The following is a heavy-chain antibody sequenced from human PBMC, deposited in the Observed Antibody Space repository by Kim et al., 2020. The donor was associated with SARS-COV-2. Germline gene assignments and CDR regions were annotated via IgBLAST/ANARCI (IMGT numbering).Heavy chain of an antibody. Sequence: SVKVSCKASGGTFSSYAISWVRQAPGQGLEWMGRIIPILGIANYAQKFQGRVTITADKSTSTAYMELSSLRSEDTAVYYCARDLMNIVVVPAAMGPASFDPWGQGTLVTVSS. J-gene: IGHJ5*02. CDR3: ARDLMNIVVVPAAMGPASFDP. CDR2: IIPILGIA. V-gene: IGHV1-69*04. CDR1: GGTFSSYA. D-gene: IGHD2-2*01.